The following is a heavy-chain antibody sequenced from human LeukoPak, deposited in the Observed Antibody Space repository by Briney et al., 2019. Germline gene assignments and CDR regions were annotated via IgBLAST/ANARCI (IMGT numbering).Heavy chain of an antibody. CDR3: ARTSWLQSSFYFEY. J-gene: IGHJ4*02. CDR2: INHSGST. V-gene: IGHV4-34*01. CDR1: GGSFSGYY. Sequence: SETLSLTCAVYGGSFSGYYWSWIRQPPGKGLEWIGEINHSGSTNYNPSLKSRVTISVDTSKNQFSLKLSSVTAADTAVYYCARTSWLQSSFYFEYWGQGALVTVSS. D-gene: IGHD5-24*01.